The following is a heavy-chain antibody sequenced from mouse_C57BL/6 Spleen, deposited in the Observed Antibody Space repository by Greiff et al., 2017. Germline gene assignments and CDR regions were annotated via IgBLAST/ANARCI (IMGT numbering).Heavy chain of an antibody. CDR1: GYTFTSYW. Sequence: QVQLQQPGAELVMPGASVKLSCKASGYTFTSYWMHWVKQRPGQGLEWIGEIDPSDSYTNYNQKFKGKSTLTVDKSSSTAYMQLSSLTSEDSAVYYCARDGDRLFAYWGQGTLVTVSA. V-gene: IGHV1-69*01. D-gene: IGHD1-2*01. CDR3: ARDGDRLFAY. J-gene: IGHJ3*01. CDR2: IDPSDSYT.